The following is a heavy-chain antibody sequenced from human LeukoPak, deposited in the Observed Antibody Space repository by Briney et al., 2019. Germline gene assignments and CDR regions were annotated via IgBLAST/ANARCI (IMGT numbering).Heavy chain of an antibody. CDR1: GGSISSYY. CDR2: IYYSGST. V-gene: IGHV4-59*01. J-gene: IGHJ4*02. Sequence: SETLSLTCTVSGGSISSYYWSWIRQPPGKGLEWIGYIYYSGSTNYNPSLKSRVTISVDTSKNQFSLKLSSVTAADTAVYYCARDSGYDYVWGSYRYFDYWGRGTLVTVSS. D-gene: IGHD3-16*02. CDR3: ARDSGYDYVWGSYRYFDY.